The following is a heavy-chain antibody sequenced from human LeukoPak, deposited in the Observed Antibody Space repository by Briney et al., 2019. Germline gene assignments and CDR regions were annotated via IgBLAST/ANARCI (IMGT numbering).Heavy chain of an antibody. D-gene: IGHD3-10*01. CDR1: GGTFSTYW. CDR2: INSDGSST. Sequence: SCKASGGTFSTYWMHWVRQAPGKGLVWVSRINSDGSSTSYADSVKGRFTISRDNAKNTLYLQMNSLRAEDTAVYYCARLSMVRGVISDYWGQGTLVTVSS. V-gene: IGHV3-74*01. J-gene: IGHJ4*02. CDR3: ARLSMVRGVISDY.